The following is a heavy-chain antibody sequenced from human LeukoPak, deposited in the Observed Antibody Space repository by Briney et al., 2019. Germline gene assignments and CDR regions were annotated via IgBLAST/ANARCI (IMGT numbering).Heavy chain of an antibody. V-gene: IGHV4-61*02. CDR2: IYTRGST. CDR3: ARRGEDYGDYGGAFDI. J-gene: IGHJ3*02. Sequence: KPSQTLSLTCTVSGGSLSSGSYYWSWIRQPPGKGLEWIGRIYTRGSTNYNPSLKSRVTISVDTSKNQFSLKLSSVTAADTAVYYCARRGEDYGDYGGAFDIWGQGTMVTVSS. CDR1: GGSLSSGSYY. D-gene: IGHD4-17*01.